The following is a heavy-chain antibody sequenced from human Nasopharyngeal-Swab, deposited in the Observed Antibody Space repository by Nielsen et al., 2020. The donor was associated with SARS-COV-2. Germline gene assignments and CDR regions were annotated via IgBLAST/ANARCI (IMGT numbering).Heavy chain of an antibody. V-gene: IGHV4-59*01. CDR3: ARVVMVYAIYWFDP. Sequence: WIRQPPGKGLEWIGYIYYSGSTNYNPPLKSRVTISVDTSKNQFSLKLSSVAAADTAVYYCARVVMVYAIYWFDPWGQGTLVTVSS. D-gene: IGHD2-8*01. CDR2: IYYSGST. J-gene: IGHJ5*02.